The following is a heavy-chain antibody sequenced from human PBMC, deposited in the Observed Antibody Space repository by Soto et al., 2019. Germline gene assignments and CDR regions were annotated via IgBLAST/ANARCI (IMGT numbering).Heavy chain of an antibody. J-gene: IGHJ6*02. CDR2: ISYDGSNK. Sequence: GGSLRLSCAASGFTFSSYGMHWVRQAPGKGLEWVAVISYDGSNKYYADSVKGRFTISRDNSKNTLYLQMNSLRAEDTAVYYCAKGHRSSWYYYYYYGMDVWGQGTTVTVSS. CDR3: AKGHRSSWYYYYYYGMDV. V-gene: IGHV3-30*18. CDR1: GFTFSSYG. D-gene: IGHD6-13*01.